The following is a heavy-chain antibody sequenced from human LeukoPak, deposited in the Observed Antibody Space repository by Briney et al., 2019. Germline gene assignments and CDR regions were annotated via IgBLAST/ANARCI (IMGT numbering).Heavy chain of an antibody. CDR3: TKTSPGVPLDI. V-gene: IGHV4-34*01. D-gene: IGHD7-27*01. CDR1: GLSFTGYY. CDR2: ISHSGRT. J-gene: IGHJ4*02. Sequence: SETLSLTCAVSGLSFTGYYWSWIRQPPGKGPEWIGEISHSGRTSYNPSLKSRVTISLDTSKNQFSLKLSFVTAADTAVYYCTKTSPGVPLDIWGQGALVTVSS.